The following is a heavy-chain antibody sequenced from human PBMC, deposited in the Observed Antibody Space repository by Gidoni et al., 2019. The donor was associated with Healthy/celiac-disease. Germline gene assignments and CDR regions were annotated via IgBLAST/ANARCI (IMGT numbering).Heavy chain of an antibody. J-gene: IGHJ3*02. CDR1: GDSVSSNSAA. V-gene: IGHV6-1*01. CDR3: ARNTTGYSNGGAFDI. D-gene: IGHD6-25*01. CDR2: TYYSYKSYN. Sequence: QVQLQQSGPGLVKPSQTPPLTCAISGDSVSSNSAAGNGIRQSPSRGLEWPGRTYYSYKSYNDYAESVKSRITINPDTSKNQFSLQLNSVTPEDTAVYYCARNTTGYSNGGAFDIWGQGTMVTVSS.